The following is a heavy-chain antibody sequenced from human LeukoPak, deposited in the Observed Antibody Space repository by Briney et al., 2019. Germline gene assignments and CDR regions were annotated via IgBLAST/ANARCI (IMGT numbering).Heavy chain of an antibody. J-gene: IGHJ5*02. CDR1: GYTFPSYC. Sequence: ASVKVSCKASGYTFPSYCISWVRQAPGQGLEWMGWINPNSGGTNYAQKFQGRVTTTRDTSISTGYMELSRLRPDDTAVYYCARSKPYGSGSYKSAWFDPWGQGTLVTVSS. CDR3: ARSKPYGSGSYKSAWFDP. V-gene: IGHV1-2*02. CDR2: INPNSGGT. D-gene: IGHD3-10*01.